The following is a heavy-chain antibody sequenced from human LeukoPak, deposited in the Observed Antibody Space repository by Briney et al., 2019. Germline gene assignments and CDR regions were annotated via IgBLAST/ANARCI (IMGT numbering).Heavy chain of an antibody. D-gene: IGHD6-19*01. Sequence: GESLKISCQGSGYSFTAYWIGWVRQMPGKGLEWMGIIYPGDADTRYSTSFQGQVTISADKSINTAYLQWSSLEASDTAMYYCATPQVSGWNFDYWGQGTLVTVSS. CDR1: GYSFTAYW. CDR3: ATPQVSGWNFDY. V-gene: IGHV5-51*01. J-gene: IGHJ4*02. CDR2: IYPGDADT.